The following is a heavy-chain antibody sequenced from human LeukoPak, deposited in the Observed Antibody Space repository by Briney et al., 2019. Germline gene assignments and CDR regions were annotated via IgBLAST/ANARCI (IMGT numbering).Heavy chain of an antibody. CDR2: ISAYNGNT. CDR1: GYTFTSYG. V-gene: IGHV1-18*01. Sequence: GAPVKVPCKASGYTFTSYGISWVRQAPGQGLEWMGWISAYNGNTNYAQKLQGRVTMTTDTSTSTAYMELRSLRSDDTAVYYCAVNTYGSGSYSNDYWGQGTLVTVSS. CDR3: AVNTYGSGSYSNDY. D-gene: IGHD3-10*01. J-gene: IGHJ4*02.